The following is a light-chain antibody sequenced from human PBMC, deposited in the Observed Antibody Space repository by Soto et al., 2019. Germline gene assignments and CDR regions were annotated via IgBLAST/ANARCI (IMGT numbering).Light chain of an antibody. CDR2: DAS. CDR3: QQRSSFT. CDR1: QSVSSS. Sequence: EIVLTQSPATLSLSPGERATLSCRASQSVSSSLAWYQQRPGQAPRLLIYDASNRATGIPARFSGSGSGTDFTLTISSLEPEDFAVSYCQQRSSFTFGGGTKVAIK. J-gene: IGKJ4*01. V-gene: IGKV3-11*01.